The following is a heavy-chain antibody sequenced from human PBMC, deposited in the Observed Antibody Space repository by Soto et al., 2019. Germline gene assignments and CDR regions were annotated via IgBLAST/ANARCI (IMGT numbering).Heavy chain of an antibody. Sequence: SETLSLTCSVSCGSISSKSYSWGWIRHPPGKGLEWIGTFYYSENTYYNPSLKSRVTISVDTSKNQSSLKLSSVTAADTAVYYCAKLAGYCSGNSCHGDYAMDVWGQGTTVT. CDR3: AKLAGYCSGNSCHGDYAMDV. D-gene: IGHD2-2*01. V-gene: IGHV4-39*01. J-gene: IGHJ6*02. CDR2: FYYSENT. CDR1: CGSISSKSYS.